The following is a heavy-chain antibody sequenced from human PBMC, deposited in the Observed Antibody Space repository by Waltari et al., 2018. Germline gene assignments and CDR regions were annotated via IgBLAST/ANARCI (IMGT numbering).Heavy chain of an antibody. D-gene: IGHD6-19*01. CDR2: IYSGGRT. Sequence: EVQLVESGGGLIQPGGSLRLSCAASGFTVSSNYMSWVRQAPGKGLGGGSVIYSGGRTYYADSVKGRFTISRDNSKNTRYLQMNSLRAEDTAVYYCARDDMSSGWSPNWFDPWGQGTLVTVSS. J-gene: IGHJ5*02. CDR1: GFTVSSNY. V-gene: IGHV3-53*01. CDR3: ARDDMSSGWSPNWFDP.